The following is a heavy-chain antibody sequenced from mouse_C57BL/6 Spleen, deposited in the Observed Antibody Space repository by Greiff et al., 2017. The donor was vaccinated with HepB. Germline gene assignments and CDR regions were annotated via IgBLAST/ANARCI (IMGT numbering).Heavy chain of an antibody. Sequence: VQVVESGAELARPGASVKMSCKASGYTFTSYTMHWVKQRPGQGLEWIGYINPSSGYTKYNQKFKDKATLTADKSSSTAYMQLSSLTSEDSAVYYCARSDSNYEGWFAYWGQGTLVTVSA. CDR3: ARSDSNYEGWFAY. D-gene: IGHD2-5*01. CDR1: GYTFTSYT. J-gene: IGHJ3*01. V-gene: IGHV1-4*01. CDR2: INPSSGYT.